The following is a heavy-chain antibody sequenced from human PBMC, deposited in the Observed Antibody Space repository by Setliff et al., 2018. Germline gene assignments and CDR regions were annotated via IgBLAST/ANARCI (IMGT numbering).Heavy chain of an antibody. CDR3: ARVSGMGSPPYYYYYYGMDV. J-gene: IGHJ6*02. V-gene: IGHV4-39*07. D-gene: IGHD6-25*01. Sequence: PAETLSLTCSVSGGSISSSRYYWGWIRQPPGKGLEWIGSIYYSGSTYYNPSLKRRVTISVDTSKNQFSLKLSSVTAADTAVYYCARVSGMGSPPYYYYYYGMDVWGQGTTVTVSS. CDR1: GGSISSSRYY. CDR2: IYYSGST.